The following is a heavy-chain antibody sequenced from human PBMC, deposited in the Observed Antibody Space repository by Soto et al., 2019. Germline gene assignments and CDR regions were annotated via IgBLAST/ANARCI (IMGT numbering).Heavy chain of an antibody. CDR1: GGTFSSYA. J-gene: IGHJ4*02. CDR2: IIPIFGTA. Sequence: QVQLVQSGAEVKKPGSSVKVSCKASGGTFSSYAISWVRQAPGQGLEWMGGIIPIFGTANYAQKFQGRVTITADESTGTACMELGSLRSGDTAVYYCASSWGGGPVDYWGQGTLVTVSS. CDR3: ASSWGGGPVDY. D-gene: IGHD3-16*01. V-gene: IGHV1-69*01.